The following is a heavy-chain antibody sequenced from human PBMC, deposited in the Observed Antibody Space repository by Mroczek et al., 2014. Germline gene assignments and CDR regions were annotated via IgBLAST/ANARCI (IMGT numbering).Heavy chain of an antibody. V-gene: IGHV4-39*07. J-gene: IGHJ3*02. CDR2: IYTSGST. Sequence: QVQLQESGPGLVKPSETLSLTCTVSGGSISSSSYYWGWIRQPPGKGLEWIGSIYTSGSTNYNPSLKSRVTISVDTSKNQFSLKLSSVTAADTAVYYCARDLALQATASGRTDAFDIVGPRDNGHRLF. CDR1: GGSISSSSYY. CDR3: ARDLALQATASGRTDAFDI. D-gene: IGHD5-18*01.